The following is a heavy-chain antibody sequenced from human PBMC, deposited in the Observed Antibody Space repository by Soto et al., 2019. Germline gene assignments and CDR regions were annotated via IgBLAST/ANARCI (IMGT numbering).Heavy chain of an antibody. CDR3: ARGWIAAAGSSSNWFDP. J-gene: IGHJ5*02. CDR2: IYHSGST. D-gene: IGHD6-13*01. Sequence: PSETLSLTCAVSGGSISSGGYSWSWIRQPPGKGLEWIGYIYHSGSTYYNPSLKSRVTISVDRSKNQFSLKLSSVTAADTAVYYCARGWIAAAGSSSNWFDPWGQGTLVTVSS. V-gene: IGHV4-30-2*01. CDR1: GGSISSGGYS.